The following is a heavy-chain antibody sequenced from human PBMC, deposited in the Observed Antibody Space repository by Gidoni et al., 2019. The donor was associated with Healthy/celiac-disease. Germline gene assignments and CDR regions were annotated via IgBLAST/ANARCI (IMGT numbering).Heavy chain of an antibody. CDR2: IIPIFCTA. CDR3: ARDQGGGVHYDFWSGYPGNWFDP. J-gene: IGHJ5*02. D-gene: IGHD3-3*01. Sequence: QVQLVQSGAEGKKPGSSVKVSCKASGGTFSSYAISWVRQAPGQGLEWMGGIIPIFCTANYAQKFQGRVTITADKSTSTAYMELSSLRSEDTAVYYCARDQGGGVHYDFWSGYPGNWFDPWGQGTLVTVSS. CDR1: GGTFSSYA. V-gene: IGHV1-69*06.